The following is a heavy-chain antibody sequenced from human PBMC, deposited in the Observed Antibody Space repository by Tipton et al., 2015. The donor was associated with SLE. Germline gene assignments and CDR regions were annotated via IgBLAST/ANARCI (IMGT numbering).Heavy chain of an antibody. V-gene: IGHV4-31*03. CDR3: AREWQQLWYFDL. D-gene: IGHD6-13*01. CDR2: IYYSGST. J-gene: IGHJ2*01. CDR1: GGSISSGGYY. Sequence: TLSLTCTVSGGSISSGGYYWSWIRQHPGKGLEWIGYIYYSGSTYYNPSLKSRVTISVDTSKNQFFLRLRSVTAADTAVYYCAREWQQLWYFDLWGRGTLVTVSS.